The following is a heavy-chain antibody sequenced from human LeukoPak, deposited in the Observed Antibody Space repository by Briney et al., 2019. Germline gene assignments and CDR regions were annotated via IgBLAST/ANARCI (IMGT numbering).Heavy chain of an antibody. CDR1: GGSISSYY. J-gene: IGHJ5*02. CDR2: IYCSGST. CDR3: ARDGAYYDFWSGPFDP. D-gene: IGHD3-3*01. Sequence: SETLSLTFTVPGGSISSYYWSWIRQPPGKGLGLIGYIYCSGSTNYTPYLKSRVTISVDTSKNQFSLKLSSVTAADTAVYYCARDGAYYDFWSGPFDPWGQGTLVTVSS. V-gene: IGHV4-59*01.